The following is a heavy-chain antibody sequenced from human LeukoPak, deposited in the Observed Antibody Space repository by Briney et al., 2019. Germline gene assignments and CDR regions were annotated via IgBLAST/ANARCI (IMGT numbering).Heavy chain of an antibody. D-gene: IGHD2-21*02. Sequence: ASVKVSCKASGYTFTGYYIHWVRQAPGQGLEWMGWINPNSGGTNYAQKFQGRVTMTRDTSISTAYMELSRLRSDDTAVYYCARGCGGDCYQIDYWGQGTLVTVSS. CDR1: GYTFTGYY. J-gene: IGHJ4*02. CDR2: INPNSGGT. CDR3: ARGCGGDCYQIDY. V-gene: IGHV1-2*02.